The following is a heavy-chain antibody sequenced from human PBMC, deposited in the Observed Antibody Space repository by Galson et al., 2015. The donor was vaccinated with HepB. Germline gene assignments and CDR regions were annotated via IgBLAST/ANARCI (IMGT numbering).Heavy chain of an antibody. Sequence: SVKVSCKASGYSFTNYGFNWVRRAPGQGLEWMGWINTYNGDTKSEQRVQDRVTLTTDTSARTVYMELRSLRSDDTAVYYCVRDLTIVGHYAGYWGQGTLVTVSS. D-gene: IGHD1-26*01. V-gene: IGHV1-18*01. CDR2: INTYNGDT. CDR3: VRDLTIVGHYAGY. J-gene: IGHJ4*02. CDR1: GYSFTNYG.